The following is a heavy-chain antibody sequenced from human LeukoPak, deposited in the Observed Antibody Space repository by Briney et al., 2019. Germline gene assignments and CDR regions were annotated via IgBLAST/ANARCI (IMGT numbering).Heavy chain of an antibody. V-gene: IGHV3-53*01. CDR1: GSTVSSNY. CDR3: ARAVGSGSVGYYYYYYMDV. J-gene: IGHJ6*03. D-gene: IGHD1-26*01. Sequence: GGSLRLSCAASGSTVSSNYMSWVRQAPGKGLEWFSVIYSGGSTYYADSVKGRFTISRDNSKNTLYLQMNSLRAEDTAVYYCARAVGSGSVGYYYYYYMDVWGKGTTVTVSS. CDR2: IYSGGST.